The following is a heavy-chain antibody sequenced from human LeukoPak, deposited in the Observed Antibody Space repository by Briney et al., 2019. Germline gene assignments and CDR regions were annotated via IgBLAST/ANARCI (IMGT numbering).Heavy chain of an antibody. J-gene: IGHJ4*02. Sequence: SETLSLTCTVSGGSISSSSYYWGWIRQPPGKGLEWIGSIYYSGSTYYNPSLKSRVTISVDTSKNQFSLKLSSVTAADTAVYYCARDATPYYYDSSGYLDYFDYWGQGTLVTVSS. V-gene: IGHV4-39*07. D-gene: IGHD3-22*01. CDR1: GGSISSSSYY. CDR3: ARDATPYYYDSSGYLDYFDY. CDR2: IYYSGST.